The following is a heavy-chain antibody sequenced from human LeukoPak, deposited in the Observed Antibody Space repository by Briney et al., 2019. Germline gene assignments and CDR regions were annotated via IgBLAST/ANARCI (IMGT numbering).Heavy chain of an antibody. CDR1: GLTVTNNY. V-gene: IGHV3-66*01. J-gene: IGHJ4*02. Sequence: GGSLRLSCAASGLTVTNNYMSWVRQAPGKGLEWVSVIYGGGATDYADSVKGRFSIFRDNSKNTLYLQMNSLRTEDTAVYYCARGPYNWNYPRGVLDYWGQGTLVTVSS. D-gene: IGHD1-7*01. CDR2: IYGGGAT. CDR3: ARGPYNWNYPRGVLDY.